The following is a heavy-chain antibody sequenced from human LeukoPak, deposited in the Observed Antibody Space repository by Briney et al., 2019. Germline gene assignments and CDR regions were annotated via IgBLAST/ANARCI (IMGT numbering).Heavy chain of an antibody. Sequence: SETLSLTCTVSGGSINTYYWSWIRQPAGKGLEWLGRISTSGSPNYNPSLKSRVTMSVDTSKNQFSLKLNSVTAADTAVYYYARGESYFYPWGQGTLVTVSS. V-gene: IGHV4-4*07. CDR1: GGSINTYY. J-gene: IGHJ5*02. CDR2: ISTSGSP. CDR3: ARGESYFYP. D-gene: IGHD1-26*01.